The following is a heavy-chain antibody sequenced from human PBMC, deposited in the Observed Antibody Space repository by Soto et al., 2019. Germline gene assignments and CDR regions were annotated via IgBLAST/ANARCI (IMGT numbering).Heavy chain of an antibody. J-gene: IGHJ4*02. CDR2: ITPIYPTT. CDR3: ARIPRYSFPTSDDLDS. V-gene: IGHV1-69*13. D-gene: IGHD5-18*01. Sequence: SVKVSCKASGGTFYTYTFSWVRQAPGQGLEWMGSITPIYPTTNYAEKFQGRLTVTADGSTNTAYMELNSLTSEDTSVYYCARIPRYSFPTSDDLDSWGQGTLVTVSS. CDR1: GGTFYTYT.